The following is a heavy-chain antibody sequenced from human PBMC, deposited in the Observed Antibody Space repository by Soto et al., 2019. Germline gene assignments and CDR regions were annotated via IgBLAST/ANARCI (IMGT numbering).Heavy chain of an antibody. V-gene: IGHV3-30-3*01. Sequence: QVQLVESGGGVVQPGRSLRLSCAASGFTFSSYAMHWVRQAPGKGLEWVAVISYDGSNKYYADSVKGRFTISRDNSKNTLYLQMNSLRAEDTAVYYCARGETYWYFDLWGRGTLVTVSS. CDR2: ISYDGSNK. CDR1: GFTFSSYA. J-gene: IGHJ2*01. CDR3: ARGETYWYFDL.